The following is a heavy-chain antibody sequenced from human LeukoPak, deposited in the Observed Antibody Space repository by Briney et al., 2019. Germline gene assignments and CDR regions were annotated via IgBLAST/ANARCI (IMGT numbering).Heavy chain of an antibody. D-gene: IGHD3-22*01. Sequence: ASVKVSCKASGHTFTSYDINWVRQATGQGLEWMGWMNPNIGNTGYAQKFQGRVTITRNTSISTADMELSSLRSEDTAVYYCARGRAGPSAGFDYYDSSGYPYWGQGTLVTVS. CDR2: MNPNIGNT. J-gene: IGHJ4*02. V-gene: IGHV1-8*03. CDR1: GHTFTSYD. CDR3: ARGRAGPSAGFDYYDSSGYPY.